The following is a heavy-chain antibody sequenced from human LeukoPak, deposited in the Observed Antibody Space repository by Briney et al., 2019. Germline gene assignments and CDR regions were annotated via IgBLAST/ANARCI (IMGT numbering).Heavy chain of an antibody. CDR1: GYSISSGYY. D-gene: IGHD2-21*02. J-gene: IGHJ4*02. CDR2: IQEDGKKE. V-gene: IGHV3-7*01. CDR3: AKDIVGGGDDY. Sequence: PSETLSLTCTVSGYSISSGYYWGWIRQPPGKGLEWVANIQEDGKKENYVDSVRGRFTISRDNAKNSIYLQMNSLRVEDTAVYYCAKDIVGGGDDYWGQGTLVIVSS.